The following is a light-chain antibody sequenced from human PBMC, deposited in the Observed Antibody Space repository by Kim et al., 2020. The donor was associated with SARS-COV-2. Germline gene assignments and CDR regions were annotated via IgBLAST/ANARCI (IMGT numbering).Light chain of an antibody. CDR1: GMDVDGYNY. CDR3: SSYTSSSTPGV. Sequence: QSITISFTGTGMDVDGYNYVSWYQQHPGKAPKLMIYDVSNRPSGVSKRFSGSKSGNTASLTISGLQAEDEADYYCSSYTSSSTPGVFGGGTQLTVL. J-gene: IGLJ2*01. CDR2: DVS. V-gene: IGLV2-14*03.